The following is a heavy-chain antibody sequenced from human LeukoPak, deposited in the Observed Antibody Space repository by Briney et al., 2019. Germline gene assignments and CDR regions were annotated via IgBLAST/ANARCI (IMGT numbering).Heavy chain of an antibody. V-gene: IGHV1-24*01. Sequence: ASVKVSCKVSGYTLTELSMHWVRQAPGKGLEWMGGFDPEDGETIYAQKFQGRVTMTEDTSTDTAYMELNNLKSEDTAICYCFKFAAGPDPYYPWGQGTLVTVSS. J-gene: IGHJ5*02. CDR1: GYTLTELS. CDR2: FDPEDGET. D-gene: IGHD6-25*01. CDR3: FKFAAGPDPYYP.